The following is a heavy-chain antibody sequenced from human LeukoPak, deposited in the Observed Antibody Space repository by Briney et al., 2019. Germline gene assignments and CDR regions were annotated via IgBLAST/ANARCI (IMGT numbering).Heavy chain of an antibody. V-gene: IGHV3-48*03. CDR3: AREGSYYFDY. CDR2: ISSSGSTI. CDR1: GFTFSSYE. J-gene: IGHJ4*02. Sequence: GGSLRLSCAASGFTFSSYEMHWVRQAPGKGPEWVSYISSSGSTIYYADSVRGRFTISRDNAKNSLYLQMNSLRAEDTAVYYCAREGSYYFDYWGQGTLVTVSS.